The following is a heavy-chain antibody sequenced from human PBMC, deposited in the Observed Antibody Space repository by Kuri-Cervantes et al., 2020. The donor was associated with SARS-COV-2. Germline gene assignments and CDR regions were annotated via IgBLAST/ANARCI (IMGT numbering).Heavy chain of an antibody. CDR2: ISSSSSYI. Sequence: GGSLRLSCAASGFTFSSYSMNWVRQAPGKGLEWVSSISSSSSYIYYADSVKGRFTISRDNSKNTLYLQMNSLRVEDTALYYCATTDDDSSGSTFDIWSQGTMVTVSS. CDR1: GFTFSSYS. V-gene: IGHV3-21*04. J-gene: IGHJ3*02. D-gene: IGHD3-22*01. CDR3: ATTDDDSSGSTFDI.